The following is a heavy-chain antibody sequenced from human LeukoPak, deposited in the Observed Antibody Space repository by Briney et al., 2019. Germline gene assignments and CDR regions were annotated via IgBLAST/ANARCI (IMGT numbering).Heavy chain of an antibody. V-gene: IGHV4-34*01. Sequence: SETLSLTCAVYGGSFSGYYWSWIRQPPGKGLEWIGEINHSGSTNYNPSLKSRVTISVDTSKNQFPLKLSTVTAADAAVYYCSRQRVDIGWPRGPDYWGQGTLVTVSS. D-gene: IGHD6-19*01. CDR2: INHSGST. CDR3: SRQRVDIGWPRGPDY. J-gene: IGHJ4*02. CDR1: GGSFSGYY.